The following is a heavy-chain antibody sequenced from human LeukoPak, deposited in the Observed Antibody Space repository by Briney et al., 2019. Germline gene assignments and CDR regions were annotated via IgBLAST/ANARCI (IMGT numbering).Heavy chain of an antibody. CDR1: GGSISSSSYY. J-gene: IGHJ5*02. CDR3: ARRPGGNTYGYWFDP. Sequence: PSETLSLTCSVSGGSISSSSYYWGWIRQPPGKGLEWIGNIYYSGCTYYNPSLKSRVTISVDTSKNQFSLKLSSVTAADTAVYYCARRPGGNTYGYWFDPWGQGTLVTVSS. D-gene: IGHD5-18*01. V-gene: IGHV4-39*01. CDR2: IYYSGCT.